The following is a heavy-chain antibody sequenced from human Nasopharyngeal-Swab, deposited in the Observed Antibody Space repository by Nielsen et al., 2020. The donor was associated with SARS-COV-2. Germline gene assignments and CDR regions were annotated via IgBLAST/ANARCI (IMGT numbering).Heavy chain of an antibody. CDR3: ARAMIVVVINAFDI. J-gene: IGHJ3*02. CDR1: GGSISSGGYY. Sequence: SETLSLTCTVSGGSISSGGYYWSWIRQHPGKGLKWIGYIYYSGSTYYNPSLKSRVTISVDTSKNQFSLKLSSVTAADTAVYYCARAMIVVVINAFDIWGQGTRVTVSS. V-gene: IGHV4-31*03. D-gene: IGHD3-22*01. CDR2: IYYSGST.